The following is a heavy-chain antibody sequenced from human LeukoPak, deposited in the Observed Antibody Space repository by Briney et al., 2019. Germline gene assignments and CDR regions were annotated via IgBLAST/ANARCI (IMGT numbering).Heavy chain of an antibody. D-gene: IGHD3-10*02. CDR2: INWNGGST. V-gene: IGHV3-20*04. J-gene: IGHJ6*04. Sequence: GGTLRLSCALSGITFSNHGMSWVRQAPGKGLEWVSGINWNGGSTDYADSVKGRFTISRDNAKNSLYLQMNSLRAEDTAVYYCAELGITMIGGVWGKGTTVTISS. CDR1: GITFSNHG. CDR3: AELGITMIGGV.